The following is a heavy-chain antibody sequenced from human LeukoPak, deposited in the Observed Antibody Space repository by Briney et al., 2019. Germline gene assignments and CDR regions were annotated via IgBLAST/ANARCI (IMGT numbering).Heavy chain of an antibody. CDR2: ISSNGGST. D-gene: IGHD3-16*01. J-gene: IGHJ3*02. Sequence: GRSLRLSCAASGFTFSSYAMHWVRQAPGKGLEYVSAISSNGGSTYYANSVKGRFTISRDNSKNTLSLQMNSLTADDTAVYYCVRVPRYYDDSGFHYGVFDIWGQGTLVTVSS. CDR3: VRVPRYYDDSGFHYGVFDI. CDR1: GFTFSSYA. V-gene: IGHV3-64*01.